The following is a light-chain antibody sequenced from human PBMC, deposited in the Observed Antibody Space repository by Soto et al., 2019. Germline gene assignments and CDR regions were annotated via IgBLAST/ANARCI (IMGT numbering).Light chain of an antibody. J-gene: IGLJ1*01. V-gene: IGLV2-14*01. CDR1: ISDVGGYNY. Sequence: QCLLTQPASVSGSPGQSITISCTGTISDVGGYNYVSWYQQHPGKAPKLMIYEVSNRPSGVSNRFSGSKSGNTASLTISGLQAEDEADYYCRSYTSSSPYVFGTGTKVTVL. CDR3: RSYTSSSPYV. CDR2: EVS.